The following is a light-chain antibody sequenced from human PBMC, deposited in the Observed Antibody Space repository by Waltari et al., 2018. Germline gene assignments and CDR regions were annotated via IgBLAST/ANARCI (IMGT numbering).Light chain of an antibody. Sequence: QSAPPPPASVSGSPGQTITISCTGTSSVIGAYNFVSCYQKHPGKAPKVMIYDVNKRPSGVSSRFSGSKSGNTASLTISGLQAEDEADYYCSSYTTGSTRYVFGSGTKVTVL. V-gene: IGLV2-14*03. CDR3: SSYTTGSTRYV. J-gene: IGLJ1*01. CDR2: DVN. CDR1: SSVIGAYNF.